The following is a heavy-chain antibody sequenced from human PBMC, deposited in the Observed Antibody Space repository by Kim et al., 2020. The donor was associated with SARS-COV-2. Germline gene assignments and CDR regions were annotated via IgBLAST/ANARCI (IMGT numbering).Heavy chain of an antibody. CDR3: VTDYGSGTT. V-gene: IGHV4-34*09. CDR2: SGAT. J-gene: IGHJ5*02. D-gene: IGHD3-10*01. Sequence: SGATHYHSSLKRRVTISVDTSKNLFSLKLSPVTAADTAVYYCVTDYGSGTTWGQGILVTVSS.